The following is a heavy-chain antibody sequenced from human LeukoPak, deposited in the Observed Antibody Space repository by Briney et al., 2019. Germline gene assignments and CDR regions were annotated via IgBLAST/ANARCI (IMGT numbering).Heavy chain of an antibody. J-gene: IGHJ4*02. CDR3: ARALTTLTYEGY. Sequence: GSLRLSCAASGCTFSSYTMHWIRQAPGKGLEGVSSISGSNSYIFYADSVKGRFTVARDNAKDSLYLQMNSLRAEDTAVYYCARALTTLTYEGYWGPGSLVTVSA. CDR1: GCTFSSYT. V-gene: IGHV3-21*01. CDR2: ISGSNSYI. D-gene: IGHD1-1*01.